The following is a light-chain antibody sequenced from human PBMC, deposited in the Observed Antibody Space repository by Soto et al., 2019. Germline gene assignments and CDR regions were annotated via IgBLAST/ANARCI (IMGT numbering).Light chain of an antibody. CDR2: AAT. J-gene: IGKJ1*01. CDR1: QPIGTS. CDR3: QQGYNTFWT. V-gene: IGKV1-39*01. Sequence: DIQMTQSPSSLSAFVGDSVTVTCRASQPIGTSLHWYQQRAVTAPKVLISAATKLQSGVPSRFSGRGSGTDFTLTISNMQPEDSANYFCQQGYNTFWTFGRGTKV.